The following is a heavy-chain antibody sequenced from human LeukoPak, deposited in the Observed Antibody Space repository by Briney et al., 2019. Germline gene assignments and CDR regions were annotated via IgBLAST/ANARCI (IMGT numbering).Heavy chain of an antibody. J-gene: IGHJ4*02. CDR3: ARRSWYVAN. Sequence: SETLSLTCTVSGGSMSTYYWSWIRQPPGKGLEWIGYIYDSLSTDYNPSLKSRVTISVDMSKNQFSLKLTSVTAADTAVYYCARRSWYVANWGQRTLVTVSS. D-gene: IGHD6-13*01. V-gene: IGHV4-59*01. CDR1: GGSMSTYY. CDR2: IYDSLST.